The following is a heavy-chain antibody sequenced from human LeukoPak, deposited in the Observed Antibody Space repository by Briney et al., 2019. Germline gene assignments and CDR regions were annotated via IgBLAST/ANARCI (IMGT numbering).Heavy chain of an antibody. V-gene: IGHV4-59*06. CDR2: IYYSGST. CDR1: GGSFSGYY. D-gene: IGHD3-10*01. CDR3: ARGRSYNY. Sequence: PSETLSLTCAVSGGSFSGYYWTWIRQSPGKGLEWIGYIYYSGSTYYNPSLKSRVTISVDTSKNQFSLKLSSVTAADTAVYYCARGRSYNYWGQGTLVTVSS. J-gene: IGHJ4*02.